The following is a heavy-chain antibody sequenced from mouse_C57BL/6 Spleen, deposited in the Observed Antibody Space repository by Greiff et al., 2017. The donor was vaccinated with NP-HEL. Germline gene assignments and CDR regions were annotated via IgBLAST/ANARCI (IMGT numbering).Heavy chain of an antibody. J-gene: IGHJ4*01. CDR1: GFTFSSYA. Sequence: EVKLVESGGGLVKPGGSLKLSCAASGFTFSSYAMSWVRQTPEKRLEWVATISDGGSYTYYPDNVKGRFTISRDNAKNNLYLQMSHLKSEDTAMYYCARDEIDGYYDYAMDYWGQGTSVTVSS. CDR2: ISDGGSYT. V-gene: IGHV5-4*01. CDR3: ARDEIDGYYDYAMDY. D-gene: IGHD2-3*01.